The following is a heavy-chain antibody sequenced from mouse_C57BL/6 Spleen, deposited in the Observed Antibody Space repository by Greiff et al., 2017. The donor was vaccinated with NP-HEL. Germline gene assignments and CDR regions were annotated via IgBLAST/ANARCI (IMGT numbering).Heavy chain of an antibody. Sequence: DVQLVESGPGLVKPSQSLSLTCSVTGYSITSGYYWNWIRQFPGNKLEWMGYISYDGSNNYNPSLKNRISITRDTSKNQFFLKLNSVTTEDTATYYCARESDITTVAYFDYWGQGTTLTVSS. J-gene: IGHJ2*01. D-gene: IGHD1-1*01. CDR1: GYSITSGYY. CDR2: ISYDGSN. CDR3: ARESDITTVAYFDY. V-gene: IGHV3-6*01.